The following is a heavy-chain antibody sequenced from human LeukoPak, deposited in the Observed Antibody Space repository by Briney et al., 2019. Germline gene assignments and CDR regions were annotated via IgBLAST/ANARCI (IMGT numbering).Heavy chain of an antibody. Sequence: GGSLRLSCAASGFTFSSYGMHWVRQAPGKGLEWVAVISYDGSNKYYADSVKGRFTISRDNSKNTLYLQMNSLRAEDTAVYYCAKDRSYSSGWYGNWLDPWGQGTLVTVSS. D-gene: IGHD6-19*01. CDR1: GFTFSSYG. CDR3: AKDRSYSSGWYGNWLDP. J-gene: IGHJ5*02. V-gene: IGHV3-30*18. CDR2: ISYDGSNK.